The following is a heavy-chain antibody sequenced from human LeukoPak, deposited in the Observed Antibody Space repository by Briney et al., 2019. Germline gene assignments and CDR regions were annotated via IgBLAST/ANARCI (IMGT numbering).Heavy chain of an antibody. CDR1: GYTFTGYY. D-gene: IGHD3-3*01. V-gene: IGHV1-2*01. CDR3: ARSGWYYDFWSGWDAFDI. Sequence: GASVKVSCKASGYTFTGYYMHWVRQAPGQGLEWMGWINPNSGSTNYAQKFQGRVTIHRDPSISTAYMELSRLISEDTVVYYCARSGWYYDFWSGWDAFDIWGQGTMVTVSS. J-gene: IGHJ3*02. CDR2: INPNSGST.